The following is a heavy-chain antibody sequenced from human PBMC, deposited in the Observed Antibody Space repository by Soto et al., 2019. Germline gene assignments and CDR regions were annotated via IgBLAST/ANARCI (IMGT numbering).Heavy chain of an antibody. CDR2: ISWNSGSI. D-gene: IGHD3-16*02. CDR1: GFTFDDYA. V-gene: IGHV3-9*01. J-gene: IGHJ4*02. CDR3: AKGNYDCIWGSYRPIYFDY. Sequence: EVQLVESGGGLVQPGRSLRLSCAASGFTFDDYAMHWVRQAPGKGLEWVSGISWNSGSIGYADSVKGRFTISRDNAKNSLYLQMNSLRAEDTALYYCAKGNYDCIWGSYRPIYFDYWGQGTLVTVSS.